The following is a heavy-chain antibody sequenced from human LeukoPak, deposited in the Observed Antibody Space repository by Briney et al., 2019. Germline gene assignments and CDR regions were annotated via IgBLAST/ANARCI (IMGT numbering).Heavy chain of an antibody. V-gene: IGHV3-15*01. J-gene: IGHJ4*02. Sequence: GGSLRLSCAASGFTFSSYAMSWVRQAPGKGLEWVGRIKSKTDGGTTDYAAPVKGRFTISRDDSKNTLYLQMNSLKTEDTAVYYCTTEVRYFDWLYPFDYWGQGALVTVSS. D-gene: IGHD3-9*01. CDR2: IKSKTDGGTT. CDR1: GFTFSSYA. CDR3: TTEVRYFDWLYPFDY.